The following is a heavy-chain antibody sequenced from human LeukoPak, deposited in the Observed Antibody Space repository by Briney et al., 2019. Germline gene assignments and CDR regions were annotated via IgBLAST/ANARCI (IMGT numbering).Heavy chain of an antibody. V-gene: IGHV1-18*01. J-gene: IGHJ6*02. CDR3: ARVGCSSTSCYFKYYYGMDV. CDR1: GYTFTSYG. CDR2: ISAYNGNT. D-gene: IGHD2-2*01. Sequence: ASVKVSCKASGYTFTSYGISLVRQAPGQGLEWMGWISAYNGNTNYAQKLQGRVTMTTDTSTSTAYMELRSLRSDDTAVYYCARVGCSSTSCYFKYYYGMDVWGQGTTVTVSS.